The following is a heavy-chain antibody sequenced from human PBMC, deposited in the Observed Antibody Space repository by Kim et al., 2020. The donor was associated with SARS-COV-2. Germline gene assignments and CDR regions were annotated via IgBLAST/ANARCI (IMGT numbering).Heavy chain of an antibody. CDR2: IYTSGST. V-gene: IGHV4-4*07. Sequence: SETLSLTCTVSGGSISSYYWSWIRQPAGKGLEWIGRIYTSGSTNYNPSLKSRVTMSVDTSKNQFSLKLSSVTAADTAVYYCARDTSAPIVVVPAARRYYYYYYGMDVWGQGTTVTVSS. J-gene: IGHJ6*02. D-gene: IGHD2-2*01. CDR1: GGSISSYY. CDR3: ARDTSAPIVVVPAARRYYYYYYGMDV.